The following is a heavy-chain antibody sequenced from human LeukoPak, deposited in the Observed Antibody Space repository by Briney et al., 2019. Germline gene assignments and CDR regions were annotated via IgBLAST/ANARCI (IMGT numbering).Heavy chain of an antibody. J-gene: IGHJ4*02. Sequence: GLTLRLSCSASGLTFSSYAMHWVRQAPGKGLEYVSAISSNGGSTYYADSVKGRFTISRDNSKHTLYLQMSSLRAEDPAVYYCVRSTVTRCFDYWGQGTLVTVPS. CDR3: VRSTVTRCFDY. V-gene: IGHV3-64D*06. CDR2: ISSNGGST. CDR1: GLTFSSYA. D-gene: IGHD4-17*01.